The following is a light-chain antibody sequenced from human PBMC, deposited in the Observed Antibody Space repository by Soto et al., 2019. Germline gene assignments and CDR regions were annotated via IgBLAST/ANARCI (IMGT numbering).Light chain of an antibody. Sequence: EVVLTQSPGTLSLSPGERATLSGRASQNVSSSFLAWYQQKPGQAPRLLIYGASSRATGIPDRFSGSGSGTDFTLTISRLEPEDFAMYYCQQYGSSPPTTFGQGTKVEIK. CDR2: GAS. CDR1: QNVSSSF. J-gene: IGKJ1*01. V-gene: IGKV3-20*01. CDR3: QQYGSSPPTT.